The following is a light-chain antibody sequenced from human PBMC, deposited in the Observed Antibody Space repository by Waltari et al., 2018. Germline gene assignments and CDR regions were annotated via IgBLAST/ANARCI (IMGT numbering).Light chain of an antibody. CDR1: QSVLYSSNNKNY. CDR3: QQYYSTPSIT. CDR2: WES. Sequence: DIVMTQSPDSLAVSLGERATINCKSSQSVLYSSNNKNYLAWYQQKPGQPPKLPIYWESTRQSWFPDRCSGRWSGTDFTLTISSLQAEDVAVYYCQQYYSTPSITFGQGTRLEIK. V-gene: IGKV4-1*01. J-gene: IGKJ5*01.